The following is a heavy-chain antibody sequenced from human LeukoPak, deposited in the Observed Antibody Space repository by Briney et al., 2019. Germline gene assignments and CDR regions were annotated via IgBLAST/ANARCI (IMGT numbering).Heavy chain of an antibody. CDR1: GGSVSGYY. CDR3: TRDAPADY. J-gene: IGHJ4*02. Sequence: SSETLSLTCSVSGGSVSGYYWSWVRQPPGKGLEWIGYIYYDGSTNYSPSLKSRVTISVDTSKNQFSLKLSSVTAADTAVYYCTRDAPADYWGQGTLVTVSP. V-gene: IGHV4-4*08. CDR2: IYYDGST.